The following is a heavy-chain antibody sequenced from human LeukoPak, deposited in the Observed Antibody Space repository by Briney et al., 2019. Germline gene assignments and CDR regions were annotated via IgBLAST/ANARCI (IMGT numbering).Heavy chain of an antibody. J-gene: IGHJ6*02. CDR2: IYPGDSDT. Sequence: GESLKISCKGSGYSFTSYWIGWVRQMPGKGLEWMGIIYPGDSDTRYSPSFQGQVTISADKSISTAYLQWSSLKASDTAMYYCARVRSSRHYHYGMDVWGQGTTVTVSS. CDR1: GYSFTSYW. V-gene: IGHV5-51*01. CDR3: ARVRSSRHYHYGMDV. D-gene: IGHD6-13*01.